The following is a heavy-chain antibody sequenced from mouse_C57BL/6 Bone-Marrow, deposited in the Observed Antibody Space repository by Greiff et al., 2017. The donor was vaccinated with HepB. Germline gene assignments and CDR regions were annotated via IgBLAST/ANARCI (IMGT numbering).Heavy chain of an antibody. V-gene: IGHV1-50*01. CDR3: ARTLPYYYGSSYWYFDV. CDR2: IDPSDSYT. J-gene: IGHJ1*03. D-gene: IGHD1-1*01. CDR1: GYTFTSYW. Sequence: QVQLKQPGAELVKPGASVKLSCKASGYTFTSYWMQWVKQRPGQGLEWIGEIDPSDSYTNYNQKFKGKATLTVDTSSSTAYMQLSSLTSEDSAVYYCARTLPYYYGSSYWYFDVWGTGTTVTVSS.